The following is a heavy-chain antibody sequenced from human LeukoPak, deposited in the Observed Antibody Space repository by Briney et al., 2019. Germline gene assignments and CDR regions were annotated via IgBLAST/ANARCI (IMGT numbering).Heavy chain of an antibody. CDR2: INPKSGGT. V-gene: IGHV1-2*02. Sequence: GASVKVSCKASGYTFTGYYMHWVRQAPGQGLEWMGWINPKSGGTNYAQKFQGRVTMTRDTSISTAYMELSRLRSDDTAVYYCARGYDILTYYYLDVWAKGPRSPSL. CDR3: ARGYDILTYYYLDV. J-gene: IGHJ6*03. CDR1: GYTFTGYY. D-gene: IGHD3-9*01.